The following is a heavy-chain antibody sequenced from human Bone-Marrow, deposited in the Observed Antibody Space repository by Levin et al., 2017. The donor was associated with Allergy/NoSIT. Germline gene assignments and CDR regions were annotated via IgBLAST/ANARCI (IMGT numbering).Heavy chain of an antibody. V-gene: IGHV1-18*01. CDR3: ARVRSHEPFDF. CDR2: IIVYNGVT. Sequence: ASVKVSCEASGYSLPTYGITWVRQAPGQGLEWMGWIIVYNGVTNYAPRFQDRVTMTTDTSTTAYMELDSLTADDTAIYYCARVRSHEPFDFWGQGTLVTVSS. CDR1: GYSLPTYG. J-gene: IGHJ4*02.